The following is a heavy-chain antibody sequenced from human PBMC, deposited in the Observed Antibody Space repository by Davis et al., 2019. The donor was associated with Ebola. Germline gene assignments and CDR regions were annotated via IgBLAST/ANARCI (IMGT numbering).Heavy chain of an antibody. CDR2: IWYDGSNK. CDR1: GFTVSSNY. CDR3: ARLRTNYYYYGMDV. V-gene: IGHV3-33*08. J-gene: IGHJ6*02. Sequence: GESLKISCAASGFTVSSNYMSWVRQAPGKGLEWVAVIWYDGSNKYYADSVKGRFTISRDNSKNTLYLQMNSLRAEDTAVYYCARLRTNYYYYGMDVWGQGTTVTVSS. D-gene: IGHD1-1*01.